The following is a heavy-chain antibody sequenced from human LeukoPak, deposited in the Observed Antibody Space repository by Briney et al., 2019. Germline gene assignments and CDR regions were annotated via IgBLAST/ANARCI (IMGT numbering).Heavy chain of an antibody. J-gene: IGHJ4*03. D-gene: IGHD6-19*01. V-gene: IGHV3-48*03. CDR3: ARGPREWLISRYYFDY. CDR1: GFTFSSYE. Sequence: GGSLRLSCAASGFTFSSYEMNWVRQAPGKGLEWVSYISSSGSTIYYADSVKGRFTISRDNAKNSLYLQMNSLRAEDTAVYYCARGPREWLISRYYFDYWGQGTTVTVSS. CDR2: ISSSGSTI.